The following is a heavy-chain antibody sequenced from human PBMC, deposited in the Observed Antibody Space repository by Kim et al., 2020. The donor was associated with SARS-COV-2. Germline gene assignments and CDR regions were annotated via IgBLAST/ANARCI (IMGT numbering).Heavy chain of an antibody. CDR2: IIPIFGTA. D-gene: IGHD1-26*01. J-gene: IGHJ5*02. CDR3: AREDGGSYYRGHNWVDT. V-gene: IGHV1-69*13. Sequence: SVKVSCKASGGTFSSYAISWVRQAPGQGLEWMGGIIPIFGTANYAQKFQGRVTITADESTSTAYMELSSLRSEDTAVYYCAREDGGSYYRGHNWVDTWGQGTLVTVSS. CDR1: GGTFSSYA.